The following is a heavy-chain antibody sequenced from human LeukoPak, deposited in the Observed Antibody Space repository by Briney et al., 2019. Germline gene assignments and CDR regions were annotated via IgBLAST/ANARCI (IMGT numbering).Heavy chain of an antibody. J-gene: IGHJ5*02. CDR1: GGTFRHHA. CDR3: AREKTGDGHNFNWFDP. Sequence: ASVTVSCTALGGTFRHHAVSWVRQAPGQGLEWMGGTIPFLDTPQYAQRFQGRLTITTDESTITAYVELNSLQSDDTAVYYCAREKTGDGHNFNWFDPWGQGTLVTVSS. CDR2: TIPFLDTP. V-gene: IGHV1-69*05. D-gene: IGHD5-24*01.